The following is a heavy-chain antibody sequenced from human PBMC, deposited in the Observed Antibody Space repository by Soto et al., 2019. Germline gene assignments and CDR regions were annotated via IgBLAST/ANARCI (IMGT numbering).Heavy chain of an antibody. CDR2: IIPIFGTA. Sequence: QVQLVQSGAEVKKPGSSVKVSCKASGGTFSSYAISWVRQAPGQGLEWMGGIIPIFGTANYAQKFQGRVTITADKSTSTAYMELSSLRSDDTAMYYCARSPFAGSDAFDIWGQGTMVTVSS. D-gene: IGHD1-1*01. CDR1: GGTFSSYA. V-gene: IGHV1-69*06. J-gene: IGHJ3*02. CDR3: ARSPFAGSDAFDI.